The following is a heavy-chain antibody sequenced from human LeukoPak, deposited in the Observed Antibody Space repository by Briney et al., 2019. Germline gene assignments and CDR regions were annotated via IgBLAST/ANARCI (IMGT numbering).Heavy chain of an antibody. D-gene: IGHD6-13*01. CDR2: INAGNGNT. CDR1: GYTFTSYA. Sequence: AASVKVPCKASGYTFTSYAMHWVRQAPGQRLEWMGWINAGNGNTKYSQKFQGRVTITRDTSARTAYMELSSLRSEDTAVYYCAGEEAAAGDYWGQGTLVTVSS. J-gene: IGHJ4*02. V-gene: IGHV1-3*01. CDR3: AGEEAAAGDY.